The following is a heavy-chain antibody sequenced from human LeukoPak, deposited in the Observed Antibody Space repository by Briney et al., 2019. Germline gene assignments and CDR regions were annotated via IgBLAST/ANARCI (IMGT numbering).Heavy chain of an antibody. CDR2: IYYSGST. CDR3: ARSYPGLYYYGMDV. J-gene: IGHJ6*04. D-gene: IGHD2-2*02. CDR1: GGSISSGGYY. V-gene: IGHV4-31*03. Sequence: SQTLSLTCTVSGGSISSGGYYWSWIRQHPGKGLEWIGYIYYSGSTYYNPSHKSRVTISVGTSKNQFSLKLSSVTAADTAVYYCARSYPGLYYYGMDVWGKGTTVTVSS.